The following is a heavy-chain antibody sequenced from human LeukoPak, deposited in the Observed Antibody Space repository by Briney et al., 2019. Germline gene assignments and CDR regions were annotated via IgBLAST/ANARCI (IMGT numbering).Heavy chain of an antibody. D-gene: IGHD7-27*01. CDR1: GFTFSSYT. CDR2: ISGSGGST. Sequence: GGSLRLSCAASGFTFSSYTMNWVRQAPGKGLEWVSAISGSGGSTYYADSVKGRFTISRDNSKNTLYLQMNSLRAEDTAVYYCAKDSRKLGPGGAFDIWGQGTMVTVSS. J-gene: IGHJ3*02. V-gene: IGHV3-23*01. CDR3: AKDSRKLGPGGAFDI.